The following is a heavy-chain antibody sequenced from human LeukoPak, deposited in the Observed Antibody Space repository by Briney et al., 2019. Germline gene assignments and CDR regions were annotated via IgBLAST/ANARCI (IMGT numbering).Heavy chain of an antibody. CDR2: ITNDGSTM. CDR3: ARDDYDIFSGPSDS. V-gene: IGHV3-11*01. Sequence: GGSLRLSCAASGFTFSDYYMSWIRQAPGKGLEWLSYITNDGSTMYYADSVKGRFTISRDNAKNSLYLQMNSLKAEDTGIYYCARDDYDIFSGPSDSWGQGTLVTVSS. CDR1: GFTFSDYY. D-gene: IGHD3-9*01. J-gene: IGHJ5*01.